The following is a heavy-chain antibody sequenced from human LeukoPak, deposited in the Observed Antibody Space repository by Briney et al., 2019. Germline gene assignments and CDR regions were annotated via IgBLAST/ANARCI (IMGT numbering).Heavy chain of an antibody. D-gene: IGHD2-2*01. CDR3: ARVGCSSTSCPFDY. J-gene: IGHJ4*02. Sequence: ASVKVSCKPSGYTFTSYGISWVRQAPGQGLEWVGWISAYNCNTNYAQKPQGRVTITTDTSTSTAYMELRSPRSDDTAVYYCARVGCSSTSCPFDYCGQGTLVTVSS. CDR2: ISAYNCNT. CDR1: GYTFTSYG. V-gene: IGHV1-18*01.